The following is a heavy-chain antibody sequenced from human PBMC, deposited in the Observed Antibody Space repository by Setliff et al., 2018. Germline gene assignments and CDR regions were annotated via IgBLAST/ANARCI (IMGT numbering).Heavy chain of an antibody. D-gene: IGHD2-8*02. Sequence: SETLSLTCTVSSGSIIGYYWSWIRQSPGKALEWIGYIYYTGATNYNPSLRSRVTISVDTSKNQFSLKLSSVTAADTAVYYCTVYNTGSSKDHYWGQGTPVTVSS. CDR2: IYYTGAT. J-gene: IGHJ4*02. CDR3: TVYNTGSSKDHY. V-gene: IGHV4-59*01. CDR1: SGSIIGYY.